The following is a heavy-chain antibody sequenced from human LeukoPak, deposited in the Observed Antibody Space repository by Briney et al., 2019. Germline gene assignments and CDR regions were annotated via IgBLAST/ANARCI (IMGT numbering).Heavy chain of an antibody. CDR1: GFTVSSNY. Sequence: GGSLRLSCAASGFTVSSNYMSWVRQAPGKGLEWVSVIYSGGSTYYADSVKGRFTISRDNSKNTLYLQMNSLRAEDTAVYYCAKRIAVAGTYQPVDYWGQGTLVTVSS. V-gene: IGHV3-53*01. J-gene: IGHJ4*02. CDR3: AKRIAVAGTYQPVDY. D-gene: IGHD6-19*01. CDR2: IYSGGST.